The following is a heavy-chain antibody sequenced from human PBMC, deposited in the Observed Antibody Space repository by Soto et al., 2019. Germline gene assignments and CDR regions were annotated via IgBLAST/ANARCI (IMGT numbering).Heavy chain of an antibody. J-gene: IGHJ6*02. D-gene: IGHD2-21*02. CDR2: LYWDDDQ. CDR1: GLSLRTTGVG. V-gene: IGHV2-5*02. CDR3: VQSRCGGDCLEIYSSHAYNGLDV. Sequence: QVTLKESGPTLVKPTQTITLTCTVSGLSLRTTGVGVGWVRQPPGKALEWLALLYWDDDQRYSPSLRSRLTIAKDISEKQVVLTMTNMDTVDTATYYCVQSRCGGDCLEIYSSHAYNGLDVWGQGTTVTVSS.